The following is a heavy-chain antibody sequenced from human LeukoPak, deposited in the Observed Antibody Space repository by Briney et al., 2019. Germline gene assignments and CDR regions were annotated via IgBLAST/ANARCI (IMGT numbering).Heavy chain of an antibody. CDR1: GLSLSSYA. CDR3: VREQAKEA. V-gene: IGHV3-64D*06. CDR2: ISSNGGRT. J-gene: IGHJ5*02. Sequence: SGASLRLSCSASGLSLSSYAMRSVRQAPGKGLEYVSAISSNGGRTYYADSVKGRFTISRDNCKNTLYLQRSSLRAEDTAVYYCVREQAKEAWGQGTLVTVSS.